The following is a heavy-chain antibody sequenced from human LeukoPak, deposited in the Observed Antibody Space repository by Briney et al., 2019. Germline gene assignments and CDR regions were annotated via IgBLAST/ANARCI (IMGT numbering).Heavy chain of an antibody. J-gene: IGHJ4*02. CDR2: INYSGNT. V-gene: IGHV4-59*01. CDR1: GDSISSYY. CDR3: AREGRQDYVYFDY. Sequence: PSETLSLTCTVSGDSISSYYWSWIRQPPGEGLEWIGYINYSGNTNYNPSLKSRVTISVDTSKNQFSLRLSSVTAADTAVYYCAREGRQDYVYFDYWGQGILVTVSS. D-gene: IGHD4-17*01.